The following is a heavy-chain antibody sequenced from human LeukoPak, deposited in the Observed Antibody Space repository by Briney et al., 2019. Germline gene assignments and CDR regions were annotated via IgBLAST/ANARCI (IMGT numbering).Heavy chain of an antibody. V-gene: IGHV4-61*02. CDR1: GGSISSGSYY. D-gene: IGHD6-13*01. CDR2: IYTSGST. J-gene: IGHJ4*02. Sequence: SETLSLTFTVSGGSISSGSYYWSWIRRPAGKGLEWIGRIYTSGSTNYNPSLKSRVTISVDTSKNQFSLKLSSVTAADTAVYYCARDGIAAAGTFDYWGQGTLVTVSS. CDR3: ARDGIAAAGTFDY.